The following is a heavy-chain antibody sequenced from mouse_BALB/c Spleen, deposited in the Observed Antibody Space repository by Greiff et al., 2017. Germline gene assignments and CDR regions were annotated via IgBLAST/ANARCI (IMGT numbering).Heavy chain of an antibody. D-gene: IGHD3-3*01. CDR3: ARWGGTSYAMDY. Sequence: VQLQQSGPELVKPGASVKISCKASGYAFSSSWMNWVKQRPGQGLEWIGRIYPGDGDTNYNGKFKGKATLTADKSSSTAYMQLSSLTSVDSAVYFCARWGGTSYAMDYWGQGTSVTVSS. CDR1: GYAFSSSW. V-gene: IGHV1-82*01. CDR2: IYPGDGDT. J-gene: IGHJ4*01.